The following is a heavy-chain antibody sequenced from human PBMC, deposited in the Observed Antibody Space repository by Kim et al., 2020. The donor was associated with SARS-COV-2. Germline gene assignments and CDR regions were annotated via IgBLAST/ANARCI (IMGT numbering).Heavy chain of an antibody. V-gene: IGHV4-31*03. CDR3: ARIPHPGGGWGYFDS. CDR1: GGSISTSGYS. CDR2: IFNTGQA. D-gene: IGHD3-16*01. Sequence: SETLSLTCTVSGGSISTSGYSWTWVRQFPGKGLEWIGYIFNTGQAKYNPSLSSRVIISPDTSKNQFSLTLNSVTAADTAVYYCARIPHPGGGWGYFDSLG. J-gene: IGHJ4*01.